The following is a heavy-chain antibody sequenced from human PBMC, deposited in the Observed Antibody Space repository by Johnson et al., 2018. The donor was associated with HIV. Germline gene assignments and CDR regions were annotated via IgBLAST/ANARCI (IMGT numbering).Heavy chain of an antibody. Sequence: VQLVESGGGLVQPGRSLRLSCTASGFKFEDYAMHWVRQGPGKGLQWLSGISWNSDSIDYVDSVKGRFSITRDNAKKSLYLQMNSLRAEDTAVYYCARDTGGEYYNFWSGYARGRDAFDIWGQGTMVTVSS. D-gene: IGHD3-3*01. CDR1: GFKFEDYA. CDR2: ISWNSDSI. CDR3: ARDTGGEYYNFWSGYARGRDAFDI. J-gene: IGHJ3*02. V-gene: IGHV3-9*01.